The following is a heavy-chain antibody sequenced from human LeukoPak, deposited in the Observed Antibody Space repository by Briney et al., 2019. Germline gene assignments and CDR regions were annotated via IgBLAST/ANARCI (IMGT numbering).Heavy chain of an antibody. J-gene: IGHJ3*02. CDR1: GFTFSSYA. CDR3: ANPAGRYDFWSGYDAFDI. CDR2: ISGSGGST. V-gene: IGHV3-23*01. D-gene: IGHD3-3*01. Sequence: GGSLRLSCAASGFTFSSYAMSWVRQAPGKGLEWVSAISGSGGSTYYADSVKGRFTISRDNSKNTLYLQMNSLRAEDTAVYYCANPAGRYDFWSGYDAFDIWGQGTMVTVSS.